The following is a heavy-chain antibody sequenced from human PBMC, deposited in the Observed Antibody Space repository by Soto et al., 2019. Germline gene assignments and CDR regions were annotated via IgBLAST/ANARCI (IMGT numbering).Heavy chain of an antibody. D-gene: IGHD4-17*01. J-gene: IGHJ4*02. CDR3: ARVASYGIDY. Sequence: SETLSLTCTVSGGSISSGGYYWSWIRQHPGKGLEWIGYIYYSGSTYYNPSLKSRVTISVDTSKNQFSLKLSSVTAADTAVYYCARVASYGIDYWGQGTLVTVYS. CDR2: IYYSGST. CDR1: GGSISSGGYY. V-gene: IGHV4-31*03.